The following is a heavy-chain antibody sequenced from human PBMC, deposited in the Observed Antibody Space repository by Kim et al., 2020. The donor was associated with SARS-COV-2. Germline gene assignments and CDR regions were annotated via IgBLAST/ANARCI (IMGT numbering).Heavy chain of an antibody. V-gene: IGHV3-23*01. CDR3: AKVQVWFGDAFDS. J-gene: IGHJ4*02. D-gene: IGHD3-10*01. Sequence: SADSVKGRLTISRDNSKNTLSLQMNSLRAEDTAVYYCAKVQVWFGDAFDSWVQGTLVTVSS.